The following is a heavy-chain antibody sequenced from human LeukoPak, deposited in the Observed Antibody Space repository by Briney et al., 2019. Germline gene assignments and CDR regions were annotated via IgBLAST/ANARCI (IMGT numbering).Heavy chain of an antibody. CDR3: ARGRQLWFNAFDI. V-gene: IGHV4-34*01. D-gene: IGHD5-18*01. CDR1: GGSFSGYY. Sequence: PSETLSLTCAVYGGSFSGYYWSWIRQPPRKGLEWIGEINHSGSNNYNPSLKSRVTISVDTSKNQFSLKLNSVTAADTAVYYCARGRQLWFNAFDIWGQGTMVTVSS. J-gene: IGHJ3*02. CDR2: INHSGSN.